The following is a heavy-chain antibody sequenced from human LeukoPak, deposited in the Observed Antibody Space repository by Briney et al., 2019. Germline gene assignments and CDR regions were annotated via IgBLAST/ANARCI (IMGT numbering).Heavy chain of an antibody. J-gene: IGHJ3*02. Sequence: SGGSLRLSCAASGFTFSSYAVSWVRQAPGKGLEWVSAISGRGGSTYYADSVKGWFTISRDNSKNTMYLQMNSLRAEETAVYYCAKGLEQWLVPAAFDIWGQGTMVTVSS. CDR1: GFTFSSYA. V-gene: IGHV3-23*01. CDR3: AKGLEQWLVPAAFDI. CDR2: ISGRGGST. D-gene: IGHD6-19*01.